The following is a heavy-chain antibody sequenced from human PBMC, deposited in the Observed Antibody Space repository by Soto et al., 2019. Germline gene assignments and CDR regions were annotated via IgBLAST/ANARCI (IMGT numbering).Heavy chain of an antibody. J-gene: IGHJ5*02. CDR2: IIPLFGTT. CDR1: GGTFNTQG. Sequence: SVKVSCKXSGGTFNTQGINWVRQAPGQGLEWMGGIIPLFGTTNYAQRLQGRVTITADESTSTVYMELSSLTSEDTAVYYCAREVDSGYYVRWFDPWGQGTLVTVSS. V-gene: IGHV1-69*13. CDR3: AREVDSGYYVRWFDP. D-gene: IGHD5-12*01.